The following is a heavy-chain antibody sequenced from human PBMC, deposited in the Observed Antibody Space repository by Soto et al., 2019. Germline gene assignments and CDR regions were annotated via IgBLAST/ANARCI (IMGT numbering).Heavy chain of an antibody. D-gene: IGHD3-22*01. Sequence: QVQLVQSGAEVKKPGASVKVSCKASGYTFTSYGISWVRQVPGQGLEWIGWISAYNGNTNYAQKLQGRVTMTTDTSTSTAYMELRSLRSDDMAVYYCARFMTYYYDSSGYYASDWGQGTLVTVSS. V-gene: IGHV1-18*03. CDR2: ISAYNGNT. J-gene: IGHJ4*02. CDR1: GYTFTSYG. CDR3: ARFMTYYYDSSGYYASD.